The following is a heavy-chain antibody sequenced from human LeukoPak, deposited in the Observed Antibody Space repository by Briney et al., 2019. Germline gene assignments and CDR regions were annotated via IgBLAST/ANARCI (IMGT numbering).Heavy chain of an antibody. CDR1: GGSISSSSYY. Sequence: PSETLSLTCTVSGGSISSSSYYWGWIRQHPGKGLEWIGTIYYSGSTYYNPSLKSRVTISVDTSKNQFSLKLSSVTAADTAVYYCARHGGSSYGSYYFDFWGQGTLVTVSS. CDR2: IYYSGST. D-gene: IGHD5-18*01. J-gene: IGHJ4*02. V-gene: IGHV4-39*01. CDR3: ARHGGSSYGSYYFDF.